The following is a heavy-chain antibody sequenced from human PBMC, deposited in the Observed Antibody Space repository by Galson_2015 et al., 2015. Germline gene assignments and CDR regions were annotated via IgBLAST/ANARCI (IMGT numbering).Heavy chain of an antibody. CDR1: GFIFSSYG. CDR2: ISYDGTKK. CDR3: AKDMGYSSSWYGGFDY. D-gene: IGHD6-13*01. V-gene: IGHV3-30*18. J-gene: IGHJ4*02. Sequence: SLRLSCAASGFIFSSYGMHWVRQAPGKGLEWVAVISYDGTKKYYADSVKGRFTISRDNSKNTLYLQMNSLRAEGTAVYYCAKDMGYSSSWYGGFDYWGQGTLVTVSS.